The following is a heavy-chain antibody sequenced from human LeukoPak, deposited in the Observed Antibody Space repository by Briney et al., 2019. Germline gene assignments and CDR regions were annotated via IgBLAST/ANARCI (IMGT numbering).Heavy chain of an antibody. J-gene: IGHJ4*02. CDR1: GFTFSSYG. CDR3: ARGRRFLEWLLYPNFDY. V-gene: IGHV3-30*03. CDR2: ISYAGNII. D-gene: IGHD3-3*01. Sequence: GRSLRLSCTASGFTFSSYGMHWVRQAPGKGLEWVAVISYAGNIIYYADSVKGRFTISRYYSKNTLYLQMHSLRSDDTAVYYCARGRRFLEWLLYPNFDYWGQGTLVTVSS.